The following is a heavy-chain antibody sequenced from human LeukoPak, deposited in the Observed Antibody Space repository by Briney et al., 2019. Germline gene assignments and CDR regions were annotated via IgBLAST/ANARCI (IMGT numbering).Heavy chain of an antibody. CDR2: ISSSSSYI. J-gene: IGHJ6*02. D-gene: IGHD4-17*01. Sequence: PGGSLRLSCAASGFTFSHYSMNWVRQAPGKGLEWVSSISSSSSYIYYADSVKGRFTISRDNAKNSLYLQMNSLRAEDTAVYYCARDPFVTTVYLYYYYGMDVWGQGTTVTVSS. V-gene: IGHV3-21*01. CDR1: GFTFSHYS. CDR3: ARDPFVTTVYLYYYYGMDV.